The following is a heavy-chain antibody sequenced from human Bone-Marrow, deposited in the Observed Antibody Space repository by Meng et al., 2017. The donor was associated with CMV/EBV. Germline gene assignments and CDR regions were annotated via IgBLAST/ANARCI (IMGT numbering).Heavy chain of an antibody. D-gene: IGHD5-24*01. CDR2: INPSGGSP. J-gene: IGHJ4*02. V-gene: IGHV1-46*01. CDR1: GYTFTNYY. CDR3: ARSFTARDLYYFDY. Sequence: ASVKVSCKASGYTFTNYYMYWVRQAPGQGLEWMGIINPSGGSPTYAQKFQGRVTMTRDTSTSTVYMELSGLRSEDTAVYYCARSFTARDLYYFDYWGQGTLVTVSS.